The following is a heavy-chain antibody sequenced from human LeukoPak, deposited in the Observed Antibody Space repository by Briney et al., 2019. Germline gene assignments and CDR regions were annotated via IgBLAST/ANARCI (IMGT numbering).Heavy chain of an antibody. CDR1: GYRFTSYW. Sequence: GESLKISCKGSGYRFTSYWIGWVRQMPGKGLEWMGIIYPGDSDTRYSPSFQGQVTISADKSISTAYLQWSSLKASDTAMYYCARGAADRYYYYGMDVWGQGTTVTVSS. D-gene: IGHD6-25*01. J-gene: IGHJ6*02. CDR3: ARGAADRYYYYGMDV. CDR2: IYPGDSDT. V-gene: IGHV5-51*01.